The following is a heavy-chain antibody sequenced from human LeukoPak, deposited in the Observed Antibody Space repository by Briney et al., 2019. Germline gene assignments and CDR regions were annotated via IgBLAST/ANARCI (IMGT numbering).Heavy chain of an antibody. CDR2: IYYSGST. Sequence: SETLSLTCTVSGGSISSSSYYWGWIRQPPGKGLEWIGSIYYSGSTYYNPPLKSRVTISVDTSKNQFPLKLSSVTAADTAVYYCTASDSSGYRPFDYWGQGTLVTVSS. CDR1: GGSISSSSYY. D-gene: IGHD3-22*01. CDR3: TASDSSGYRPFDY. J-gene: IGHJ4*02. V-gene: IGHV4-39*01.